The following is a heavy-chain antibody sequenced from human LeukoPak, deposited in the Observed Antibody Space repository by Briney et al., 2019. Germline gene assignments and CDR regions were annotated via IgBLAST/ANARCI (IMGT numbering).Heavy chain of an antibody. D-gene: IGHD1-26*01. CDR2: ISWNSRII. CDR3: ARLTGAASGTYYFDF. CDR1: GFTFDDYA. V-gene: IGHV3-9*01. Sequence: PGGSLRLSCAASGFTFDDYAMYWVRQAPGKGLEWVSGISWNSRIIDYADSVKGRFTISRDNAKTSLFLQMNSLTTDDTAFYYCARLTGAASGTYYFDFWGQGTLVTVSS. J-gene: IGHJ4*02.